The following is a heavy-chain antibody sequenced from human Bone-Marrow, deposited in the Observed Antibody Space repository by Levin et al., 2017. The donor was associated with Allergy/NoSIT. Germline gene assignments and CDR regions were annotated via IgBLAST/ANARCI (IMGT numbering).Heavy chain of an antibody. CDR3: AKGGRGGTFDY. CDR2: ISGSGGST. D-gene: IGHD1-26*01. CDR1: GFTFSSYA. V-gene: IGHV3-23*01. J-gene: IGHJ4*02. Sequence: GESLKISCAASGFTFSSYAMSWVRQAPGKGLEWVSAISGSGGSTYYADSVKGRFTISRDNSKNTLYLQMNSLSAEDTAVYYCAKGGRGGTFDYWGQGTLVTVSS.